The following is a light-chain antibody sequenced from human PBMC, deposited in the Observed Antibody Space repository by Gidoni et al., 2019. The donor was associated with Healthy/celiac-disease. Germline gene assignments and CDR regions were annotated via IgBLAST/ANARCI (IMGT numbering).Light chain of an antibody. V-gene: IGKV1-39*01. CDR2: AAS. J-gene: IGKJ3*01. CDR1: QSISSY. Sequence: LPMTPSTSSLSASVGDRVTITCRASQSISSYLNWYQQKPGKAPKLLIYAASSLQSGVPSRFSGSGSGTDFTLTISSLQPEDFATYYCQQSYSTPFTFXPXTKVEIK. CDR3: QQSYSTPFT.